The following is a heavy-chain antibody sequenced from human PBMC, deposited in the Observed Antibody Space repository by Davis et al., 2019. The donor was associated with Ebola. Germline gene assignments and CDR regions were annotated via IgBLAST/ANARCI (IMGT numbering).Heavy chain of an antibody. CDR2: ISYDGSNK. D-gene: IGHD2-2*01. CDR1: GFTFSSYG. V-gene: IGHV3-30*03. CDR3: ARDLGYCSSTSCSDYYYYGMDV. Sequence: GESLKISCAASGFTFSSYGMHWVRQAPGKGLEWVAVISYDGSNKYYADSVKGRFTISRDNAKNSLYLQMNSLRAEDTAVYYCARDLGYCSSTSCSDYYYYGMDVWGQGTTVTVSS. J-gene: IGHJ6*02.